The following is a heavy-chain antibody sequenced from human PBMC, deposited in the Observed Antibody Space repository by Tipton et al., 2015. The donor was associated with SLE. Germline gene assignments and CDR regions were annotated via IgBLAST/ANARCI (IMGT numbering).Heavy chain of an antibody. CDR3: ARYSLGELSLGY. J-gene: IGHJ4*02. CDR2: ISPYNGDT. Sequence: QLVQSGGEVKKPGASVKVSCKTSGYTFSNYGISWVRQAPGQGLEWMAWISPYNGDTNYAQNFQNRITMTTDTSTTTAYMELRSLRSDDTAVYYCARYSLGELSLGYWGQGTLVTVSS. CDR1: GYTFSNYG. V-gene: IGHV1-18*01. D-gene: IGHD3-16*02.